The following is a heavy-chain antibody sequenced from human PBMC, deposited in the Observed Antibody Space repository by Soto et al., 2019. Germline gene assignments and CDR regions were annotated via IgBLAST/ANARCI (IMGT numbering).Heavy chain of an antibody. CDR1: GFTFSSYW. D-gene: IGHD2-2*01. J-gene: IGHJ6*03. V-gene: IGHV3-7*01. CDR2: IKQDGSEK. Sequence: GWSLRLSCAASGFTFSSYWMSWVRQAPGKGLEWVANIKQDGSEKYYVDSVKGRFTISRDNAKNSLYLQMNSLRAEDTAVYYCARDLVVPAAIFPEYYYYMDVWGKGTTVTVSS. CDR3: ARDLVVPAAIFPEYYYYMDV.